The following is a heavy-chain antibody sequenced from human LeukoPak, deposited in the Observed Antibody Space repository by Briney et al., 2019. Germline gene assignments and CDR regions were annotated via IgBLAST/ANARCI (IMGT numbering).Heavy chain of an antibody. CDR3: AKDGYVSWAYQLSHFDY. D-gene: IGHD2-2*03. CDR1: AFTFSSYT. J-gene: IGHJ4*02. V-gene: IGHV3-23*01. Sequence: GGSLRLSCAASAFTFSSYTMSWLRQAPGKGLEWVSAFSKCGCSTYYADSVKGRFTISRDNSKNTVYLQMNSLRAEDTAVYYCAKDGYVSWAYQLSHFDYWGQGTLVTVSS. CDR2: FSKCGCST.